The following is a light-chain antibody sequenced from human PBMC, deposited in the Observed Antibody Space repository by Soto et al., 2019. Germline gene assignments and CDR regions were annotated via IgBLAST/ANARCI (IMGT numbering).Light chain of an antibody. CDR3: QQYRSLPLT. CDR1: QGISKE. Sequence: DIQMTQSPSSLSASVGDRITISCQASQGISKELNWYQQKPGKGPELLIYGASNLNTGVPSRFSGSASTSGPGTHFSLTITALQPEDSATYYCQQYRSLPLTFGGGTKVEI. J-gene: IGKJ4*01. CDR2: GAS. V-gene: IGKV1-33*01.